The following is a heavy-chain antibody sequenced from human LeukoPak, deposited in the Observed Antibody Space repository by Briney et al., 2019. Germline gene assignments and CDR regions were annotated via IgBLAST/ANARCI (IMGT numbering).Heavy chain of an antibody. CDR2: ISYDGSNK. D-gene: IGHD6-13*01. Sequence: GRSLRLSCAASGFTFSSYAMHWVRQAPGKGLEWVTVISYDGSNKYYADSVKGRFTISRDNSKNTLYLQMNSLRAEDTAVYYCARALYSSSWYGGWYYFDYWGQGTLVTVSS. J-gene: IGHJ4*02. V-gene: IGHV3-30*01. CDR3: ARALYSSSWYGGWYYFDY. CDR1: GFTFSSYA.